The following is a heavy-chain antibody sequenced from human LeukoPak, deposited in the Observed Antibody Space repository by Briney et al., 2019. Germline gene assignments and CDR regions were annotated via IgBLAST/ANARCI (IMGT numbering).Heavy chain of an antibody. CDR2: INHSGST. J-gene: IGHJ5*02. D-gene: IGHD6-6*01. CDR3: ARGYSSSSYNWFDP. CDR1: GGSFSGYY. V-gene: IGHV4-34*01. Sequence: KPLETLSLTCAVYGGSFSGYYWSWIRQPTGKGLEWIGEINHSGSTNYNPSLKSRVTISVDTSKNQFSLKLSSVTAADTAVYYCARGYSSSSYNWFDPWGQGTLVTVSS.